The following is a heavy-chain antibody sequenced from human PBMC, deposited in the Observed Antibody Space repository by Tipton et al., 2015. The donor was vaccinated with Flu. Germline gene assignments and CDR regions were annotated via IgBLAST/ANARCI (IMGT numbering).Heavy chain of an antibody. CDR1: GFIFSSFE. Sequence: SLRLSCAASGFIFSSFEMNWARQAPGKGLEWVSHISSSGTTIYYADSVKGRFTISRDNAKTFMYLQMNSLRAEDTAVYYCARDDSAGAMDVWGQGTTVTVSS. V-gene: IGHV3-48*03. CDR3: ARDDSAGAMDV. CDR2: ISSSGTTI. D-gene: IGHD2-21*01. J-gene: IGHJ6*02.